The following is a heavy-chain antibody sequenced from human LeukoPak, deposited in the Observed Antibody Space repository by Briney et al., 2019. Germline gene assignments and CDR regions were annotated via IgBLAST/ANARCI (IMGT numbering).Heavy chain of an antibody. D-gene: IGHD2-15*01. CDR3: ARDLGYCKIGTIAFCDRNWFDP. CDR1: GYTFSDYH. V-gene: IGHV1-2*02. J-gene: IGHJ5*02. Sequence: ASVKVSCKASGYTFSDYHMHWVRQAPGQGLEWMGWINPNSGGTNYAQKFQGRVTMTRDTFTSTAYMELRSLTSDDTAVYYCARDLGYCKIGTIAFCDRNWFDPWGPGTPVIVSS. CDR2: INPNSGGT.